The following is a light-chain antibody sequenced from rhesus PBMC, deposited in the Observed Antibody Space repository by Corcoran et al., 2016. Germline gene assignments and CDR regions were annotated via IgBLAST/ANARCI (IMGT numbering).Light chain of an antibody. J-gene: IGKJ1*01. CDR1: QSVSIN. CDR2: SAS. CDR3: QQYNNWKT. Sequence: EIVMTQSPATLSLSPGERATLSCRASQSVSINLAWYQQKPGQAPRLLMSSASHRATGIPERFSGSGSGTDLTLTISSLEPEDVGIYYCQQYNNWKTFGQGTKVEIK. V-gene: IGKV3-35*01.